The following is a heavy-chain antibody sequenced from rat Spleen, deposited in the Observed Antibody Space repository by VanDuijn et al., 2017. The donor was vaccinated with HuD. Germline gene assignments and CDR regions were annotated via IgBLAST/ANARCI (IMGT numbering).Heavy chain of an antibody. CDR2: MSNAGST. CDR3: ARNEYYGLFGWFPY. V-gene: IGHV2S8*01. J-gene: IGHJ3*01. CDR1: GFSLTSNA. D-gene: IGHD1-6*01. Sequence: QVQLKESGPGLVQPSQTLSLTCTVSGFSLTSNAVSWLRQSPGKGPEWIAAMSNAGSTYYNSALRSRLSISRDTSKSQVFLKMNSLQTEDTDIYFCARNEYYGLFGWFPYWGQGTLVTVSS.